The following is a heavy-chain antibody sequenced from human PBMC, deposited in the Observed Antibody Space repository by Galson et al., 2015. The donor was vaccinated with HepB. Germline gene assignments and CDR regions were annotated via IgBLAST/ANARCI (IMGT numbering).Heavy chain of an antibody. Sequence: SLRLSCAASGFTFSDYYMSWIRQAPGKGLEWVSYISSSGSTIYYADSVKGRFTISRDNAKNSLYLQMNSLRAEDTAVYYCARDPRPRYDYIWGSWSRLGSYMDVWGKGTTVTVSS. CDR2: ISSSGSTI. J-gene: IGHJ6*03. CDR3: ARDPRPRYDYIWGSWSRLGSYMDV. D-gene: IGHD3-16*01. CDR1: GFTFSDYY. V-gene: IGHV3-11*01.